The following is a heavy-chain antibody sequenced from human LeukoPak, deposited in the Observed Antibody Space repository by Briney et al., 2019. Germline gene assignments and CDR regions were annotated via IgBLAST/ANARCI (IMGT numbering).Heavy chain of an antibody. D-gene: IGHD6-13*01. CDR3: AREEAIAAAGTFFDY. V-gene: IGHV3-23*01. J-gene: IGHJ4*02. CDR1: GFTFSSFA. CDR2: ISGSGGST. Sequence: GGSLRLSCAASGFTFSSFALSWVRQAPGKGLEWVSAISGSGGSTYYADSVKGRFAISRDSSKNILYLQMNSLRAEDTAVYYCAREEAIAAAGTFFDYWGQATLVTVSS.